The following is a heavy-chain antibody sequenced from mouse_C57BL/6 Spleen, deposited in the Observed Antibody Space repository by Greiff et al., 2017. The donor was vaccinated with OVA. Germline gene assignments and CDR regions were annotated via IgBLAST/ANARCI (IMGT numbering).Heavy chain of an antibody. CDR3: ARHEEGYGNFFDY. D-gene: IGHD2-1*01. CDR1: GYTFPEYT. V-gene: IGHV1-62-2*01. J-gene: IGHJ2*01. Sequence: VKVVESGAELVKPGASVKLSCKASGYTFPEYTIHWVKQRSGQGLEWIGWFYPGSGSIKYNEKFKDKATLTADKSSSTVYMELSRLTSEDSAVYFCARHEEGYGNFFDYWGQGTTLTVSS. CDR2: FYPGSGSI.